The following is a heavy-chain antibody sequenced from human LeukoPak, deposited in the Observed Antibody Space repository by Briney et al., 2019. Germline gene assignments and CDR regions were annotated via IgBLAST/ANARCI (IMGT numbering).Heavy chain of an antibody. CDR2: ISSSSSYI. D-gene: IGHD2-8*01. CDR3: ARENNVLMVYFIDD. Sequence: NPRGSLRLSCAASGFTFSSYIMNWVRQAPGKGLEWVSYISSSSSYIYYADSVKGRFTTSRDNAKNSLYLQMNSLRAEDTAVYYCARENNVLMVYFIDDGGQGTLVTVSS. CDR1: GFTFSSYI. V-gene: IGHV3-21*01. J-gene: IGHJ4*02.